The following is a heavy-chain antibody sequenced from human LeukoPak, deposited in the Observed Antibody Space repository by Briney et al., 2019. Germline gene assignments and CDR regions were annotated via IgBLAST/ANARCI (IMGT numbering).Heavy chain of an antibody. CDR2: ISSSSYI. D-gene: IGHD6-13*01. CDR1: GFTVSSYS. CDR3: ARVQDSSSWHFDY. J-gene: IGHJ4*02. Sequence: GGSLRLSCAASGFTVSSYSMNWVRQAPGKGLEWVSSISSSSYIYYADSVKGRFTISRDNAKNSLYLQMNSLRAEDTAVYYCARVQDSSSWHFDYWGQGTLVTVSS. V-gene: IGHV3-21*01.